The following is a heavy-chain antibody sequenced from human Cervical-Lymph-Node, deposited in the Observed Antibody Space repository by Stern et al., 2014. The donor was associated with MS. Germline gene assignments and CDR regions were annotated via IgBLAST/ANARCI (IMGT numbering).Heavy chain of an antibody. CDR3: ARGGRGVGLEY. Sequence: MQLVESGGGVVQPGGSLSLSCVASGFTFSTYAMHWVRQAPGQGLEWVAFVSYDGTQRNSTDSVKARFTISRDNSKNTLYLHMNSLRDEDTAVYFCARGGRGVGLEYWGQGAMVTVSS. D-gene: IGHD3-10*01. CDR2: VSYDGTQR. J-gene: IGHJ4*02. V-gene: IGHV3-30-3*01. CDR1: GFTFSTYA.